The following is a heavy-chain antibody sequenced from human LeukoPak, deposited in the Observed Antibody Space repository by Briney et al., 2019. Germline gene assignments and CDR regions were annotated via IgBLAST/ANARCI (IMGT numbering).Heavy chain of an antibody. CDR1: GFTFSSYG. D-gene: IGHD6-13*01. CDR2: ISYDGSNK. J-gene: IGHJ4*02. CDR3: AEGGSGSSWYLDY. Sequence: GGSLRLSCAASGFTFSSYGMHWVRQAPGKGLEWVAVISYDGSNKYYADSVKGRFTISRDNSKNTLYLQMNSLRAEDTAVYYCAEGGSGSSWYLDYWGQGTLVTVSS. V-gene: IGHV3-30*18.